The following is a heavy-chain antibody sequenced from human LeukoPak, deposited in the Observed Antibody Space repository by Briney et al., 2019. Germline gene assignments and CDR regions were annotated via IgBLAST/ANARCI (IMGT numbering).Heavy chain of an antibody. D-gene: IGHD3-22*01. CDR1: GGSISSSSYY. CDR2: INHSGST. Sequence: SETLSLTCTVSGGSISSSSYYWSWIRQPPGTGLEWIGEINHSGSTNYNPSLKSRVTISVDTSKNQFSLKLSSVTAADTAVYYCARLGYDSSGSIWGQGTMVTVSS. J-gene: IGHJ3*02. CDR3: ARLGYDSSGSI. V-gene: IGHV4-39*07.